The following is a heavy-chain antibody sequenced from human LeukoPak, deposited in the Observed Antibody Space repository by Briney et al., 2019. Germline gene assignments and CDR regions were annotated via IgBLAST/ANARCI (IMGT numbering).Heavy chain of an antibody. CDR2: IDNDGSDT. V-gene: IGHV3-74*01. J-gene: IGHJ3*02. CDR1: GFTFRNYW. Sequence: EGSLRLSCAASGFTFRNYWIHWVRQAPGKGLVWISRIDNDGSDTIYADSVKGRFTISRDNAKNTLYLQMNSLRAEDTAVYYCARGGYHHGFDIWGQGTMVTVSS. CDR3: ARGGYHHGFDI. D-gene: IGHD5-18*01.